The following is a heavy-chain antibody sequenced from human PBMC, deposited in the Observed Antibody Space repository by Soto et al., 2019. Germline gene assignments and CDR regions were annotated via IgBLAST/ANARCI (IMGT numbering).Heavy chain of an antibody. Sequence: QVTLKESGPVLVKPTETLTLTCTVSGFSLSNARMGVSWIRQPPGKALEWLAHIFSNDEKSYSTSLKSRLTLSKDTSKSQVVLTMTNMDPVDTATYYCARIVWSSDYYYYYGMDVWGQGTTVTVSS. D-gene: IGHD3-16*01. CDR1: GFSLSNARMG. V-gene: IGHV2-26*01. CDR3: ARIVWSSDYYYYYGMDV. CDR2: IFSNDEK. J-gene: IGHJ6*02.